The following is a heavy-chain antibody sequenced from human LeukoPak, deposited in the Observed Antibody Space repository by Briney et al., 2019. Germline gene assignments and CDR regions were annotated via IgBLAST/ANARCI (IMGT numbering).Heavy chain of an antibody. J-gene: IGHJ4*02. V-gene: IGHV3-64D*06. CDR2: ISSNGGST. Sequence: GGSLRLSCSASGFTFSSFAMHWVRQAPGKGLEFVSAISSNGGSTYYADSVKGRFTISRDNSKDTLYLQMSSLRAEDTAVYYCVPRDWVFGEAFDYWGQGNLVTVSS. CDR1: GFTFSSFA. D-gene: IGHD3-10*02. CDR3: VPRDWVFGEAFDY.